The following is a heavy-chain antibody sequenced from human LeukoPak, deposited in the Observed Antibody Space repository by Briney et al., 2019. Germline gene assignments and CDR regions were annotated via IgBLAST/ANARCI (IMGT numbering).Heavy chain of an antibody. Sequence: PGGSLRLSCAASGFTFSSYAMRWVRQAPGKGLEWVSGISGSAYSTYYADSVQGRFTISRDNSKNTLYLQMNSLRAEDTAVYYCAKEAGYSGYDYPDYWGQGTLVTVSS. J-gene: IGHJ4*02. CDR1: GFTFSSYA. V-gene: IGHV3-23*01. CDR3: AKEAGYSGYDYPDY. CDR2: ISGSAYST. D-gene: IGHD5-12*01.